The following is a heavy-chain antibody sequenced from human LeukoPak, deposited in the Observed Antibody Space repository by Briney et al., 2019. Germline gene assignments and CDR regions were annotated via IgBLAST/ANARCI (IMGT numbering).Heavy chain of an antibody. Sequence: ASVKVSCKASGYTFTSYGISWVRQAPGQGLEWMGWISAYNGNTNYAQKLQGRVTMTTDTSTSTAYMELRSLRSDDTAVYYRARDRVVVTANSFDYWGQGTLVTVSS. J-gene: IGHJ4*02. D-gene: IGHD2-21*02. CDR3: ARDRVVVTANSFDY. CDR1: GYTFTSYG. V-gene: IGHV1-18*01. CDR2: ISAYNGNT.